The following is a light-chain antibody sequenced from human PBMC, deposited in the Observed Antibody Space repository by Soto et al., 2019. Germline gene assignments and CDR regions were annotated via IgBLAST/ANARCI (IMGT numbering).Light chain of an antibody. Sequence: EIVMTQSPATLSVSPGEGATLSCRASQSVTSNLVWYQQKPGQAPRLLIYGASSRATGIPTRFSGSGSGTEFTLTISSLQSEDFAVYYCQQYNKWPETFGQGTKLEIK. V-gene: IGKV3-15*01. J-gene: IGKJ2*01. CDR3: QQYNKWPET. CDR2: GAS. CDR1: QSVTSN.